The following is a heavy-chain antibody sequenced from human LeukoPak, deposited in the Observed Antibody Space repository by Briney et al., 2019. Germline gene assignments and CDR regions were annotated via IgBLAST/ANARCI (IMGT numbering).Heavy chain of an antibody. CDR1: GGSISSYY. CDR2: IYYSGST. J-gene: IGHJ4*02. V-gene: IGHV4-59*01. CDR3: ARTSLYDILTGYYSGLFDY. D-gene: IGHD3-9*01. Sequence: KTSETLSLTRTVSGGSISSYYWSWIRQPPGKGLEWIGYIYYSGSTNYNPSLKSRVTISVDTSKNQFSLKLSSVTAADTAVYYCARTSLYDILTGYYSGLFDYWGQGTLVTVSS.